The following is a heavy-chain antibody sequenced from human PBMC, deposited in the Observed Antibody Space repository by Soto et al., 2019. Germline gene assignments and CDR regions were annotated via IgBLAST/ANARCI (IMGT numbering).Heavy chain of an antibody. V-gene: IGHV1-69*06. Sequence: QVQLVQSGAEVKKPGSSVKVSCKSSGGTFGSYAISWVRQAPGQGLEWMGGVIPIFGTPHYAQKFHGRVTINADTPTSTAYLGLSSLKSADTAVYYCAKIRWTISLQEEDAIWGQGTLVTVSS. CDR3: AKIRWTISLQEEDAI. CDR2: VIPIFGTP. CDR1: GGTFGSYA. D-gene: IGHD2-15*01. J-gene: IGHJ4*02.